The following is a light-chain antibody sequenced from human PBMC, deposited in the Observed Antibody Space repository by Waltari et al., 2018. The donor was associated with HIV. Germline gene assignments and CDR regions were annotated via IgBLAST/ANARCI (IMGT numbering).Light chain of an antibody. CDR1: PSNLGTNF. CDR3: ATWDNKLNALV. CDR2: DNN. J-gene: IGLJ2*01. V-gene: IGLV1-51*01. Sequence: SVLTHPPSVSAAPRKKVYISCSGGPSNLGTNFVSCYHKFSETAPKLRIFDNNKRPSGIPDRFSGAKSGTSATLGLTGLQSGDEANYYCATWDNKLNALVFGGGTKVTVL.